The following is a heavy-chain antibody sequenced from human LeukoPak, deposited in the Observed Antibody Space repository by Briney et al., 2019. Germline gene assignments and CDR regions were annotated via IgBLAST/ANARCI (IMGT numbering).Heavy chain of an antibody. D-gene: IGHD4-17*01. CDR1: GGSISSGDYY. Sequence: SETLSLTCTVSGGSISSGDYYWSWIRQPPGKGLEWIGYIYYGGSTYYNPSLKSRVTISVDTSKNQFSLKLSSVTAADTAVYYCARGNNGDYPSRFDPWGQGTLVTVSS. CDR3: ARGNNGDYPSRFDP. CDR2: IYYGGST. J-gene: IGHJ5*02. V-gene: IGHV4-30-4*08.